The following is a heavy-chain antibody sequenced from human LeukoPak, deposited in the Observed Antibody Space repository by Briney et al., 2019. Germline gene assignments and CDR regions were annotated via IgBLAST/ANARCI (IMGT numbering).Heavy chain of an antibody. J-gene: IGHJ3*02. V-gene: IGHV1-8*01. D-gene: IGHD6-13*01. Sequence: ASVKVSCKASGYTFTSYDINWVRQATGQGLEWMGWMNPNSGNTGYAQKFQGRVTMTRNTSISTAYMELSSLRSEDTAVYYCARHSQQQLVDAFDIWGQGTMVTVSS. CDR1: GYTFTSYD. CDR3: ARHSQQQLVDAFDI. CDR2: MNPNSGNT.